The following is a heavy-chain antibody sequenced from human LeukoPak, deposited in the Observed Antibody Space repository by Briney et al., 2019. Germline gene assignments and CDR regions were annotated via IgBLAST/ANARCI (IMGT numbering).Heavy chain of an antibody. Sequence: GGSLRLSCAASGFTFSSYSMNWVRQAPGKGLEWVSSISSSSSYIYYADSVKRRFTISRDNAKNSLYLQMNSLRAEDTAVYYCARDGAVVVNDILTGYPVHYYYGMDVWGQGTTVTVSS. V-gene: IGHV3-21*01. CDR1: GFTFSSYS. CDR3: ARDGAVVVNDILTGYPVHYYYGMDV. D-gene: IGHD3-9*01. J-gene: IGHJ6*02. CDR2: ISSSSSYI.